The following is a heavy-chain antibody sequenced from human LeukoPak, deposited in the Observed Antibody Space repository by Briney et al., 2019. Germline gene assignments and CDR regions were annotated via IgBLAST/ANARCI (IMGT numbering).Heavy chain of an antibody. CDR3: ATTGDISTGHYAGY. Sequence: PSETLSLTCTVSGGSISSYYWSWIRQPPGKGLEWIGSIYYSGRTFYNPSLKSRVTISVDTSKNQFSLKLSSVTAADTAVYYCATTGDISTGHYAGYWGQGTLVTVSS. V-gene: IGHV4-59*05. J-gene: IGHJ4*02. CDR1: GGSISSYY. CDR2: IYYSGRT. D-gene: IGHD3-9*01.